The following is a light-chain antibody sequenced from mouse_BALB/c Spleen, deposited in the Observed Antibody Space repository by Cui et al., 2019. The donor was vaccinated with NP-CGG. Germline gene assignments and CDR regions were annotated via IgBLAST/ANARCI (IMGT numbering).Light chain of an antibody. Sequence: QAVVTQESAPTTSPGETVTLILRSSTGAVTTSNDANRVQEKPDHLFTGLIGGTNNRAPGVPAIFSGSLIGNKNPLTITGAQTEDEALYFYAPWYGNHWVFGGGTKLTVL. V-gene: IGLV1*01. CDR1: TGAVTTSND. CDR2: GTN. J-gene: IGLJ1*01. CDR3: APWYGNHWV.